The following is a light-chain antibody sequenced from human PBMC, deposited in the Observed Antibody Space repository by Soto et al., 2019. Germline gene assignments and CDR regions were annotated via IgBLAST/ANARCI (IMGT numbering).Light chain of an antibody. CDR2: GAS. CDR3: QQYNNWWT. Sequence: EIVMTQSPATLSVSTGERATLSCRASQSVSSNLAWYQQKPGQAARLLIYGASTRATGIPARFSGSGSGTEFTLTISSLQSEDFAVYYCQQYNNWWTFGQGTKVEIK. V-gene: IGKV3-15*01. CDR1: QSVSSN. J-gene: IGKJ1*01.